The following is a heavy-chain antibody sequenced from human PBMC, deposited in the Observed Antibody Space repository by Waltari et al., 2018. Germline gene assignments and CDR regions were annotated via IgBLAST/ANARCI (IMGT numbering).Heavy chain of an antibody. Sequence: QVQLQESGPGLVKPSETLSLTCAVAGYSISSGYYWGWIRQHPGKGLDWIGSIYHSGRTYYNPSLKSRVTISVDTSKNQFSLKLSSVTAADTAMYYCARYYYDSSGYAISYFDYWGQGTLVTVSS. J-gene: IGHJ4*02. CDR1: GYSISSGYY. CDR3: ARYYYDSSGYAISYFDY. CDR2: IYHSGRT. V-gene: IGHV4-38-2*01. D-gene: IGHD3-22*01.